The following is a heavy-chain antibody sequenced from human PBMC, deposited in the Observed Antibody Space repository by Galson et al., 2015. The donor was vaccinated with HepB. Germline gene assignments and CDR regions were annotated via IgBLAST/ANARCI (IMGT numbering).Heavy chain of an antibody. D-gene: IGHD3-22*01. CDR1: GFTSTSSA. CDR3: AALITYDGNFDY. V-gene: IGHV1-58*02. Sequence: SVKVSCKASGFTSTSSAMQWVRQARGQRLEWIGWIVVGSGNTNYAQKFQERVTITRDMSTSTAYMELSSLRSEDTAVYYCAALITYDGNFDYWGQGTLVTVSS. J-gene: IGHJ4*02. CDR2: IVVGSGNT.